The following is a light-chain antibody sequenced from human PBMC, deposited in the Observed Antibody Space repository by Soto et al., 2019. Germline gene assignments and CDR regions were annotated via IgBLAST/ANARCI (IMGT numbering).Light chain of an antibody. CDR1: QNVLYSSNNKNY. Sequence: DIVMTQSPDSLAVSLGERATINCKSSQNVLYSSNNKNYLAWYQQKPGQPPKLLIYWASTRESGVPDRFSGSGSGTDFPLTISSLQAEDVAVYYCQQYYTTPVTFGGGTKVEI. V-gene: IGKV4-1*01. CDR3: QQYYTTPVT. J-gene: IGKJ4*01. CDR2: WAS.